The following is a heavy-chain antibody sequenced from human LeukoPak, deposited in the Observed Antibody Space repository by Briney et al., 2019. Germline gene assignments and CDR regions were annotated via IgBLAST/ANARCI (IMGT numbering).Heavy chain of an antibody. CDR3: ARGDTAMVTPFDY. J-gene: IGHJ4*02. D-gene: IGHD5-18*01. CDR1: GGSISSGGYY. Sequence: PSETLSLTCTVSGGSISSGGYYWSWIRQHPGKGLEWIGYIYYSGSTYYNPSLKSRVTTSVDTSKNQFSLKLSSVTAADTAVYYCARGDTAMVTPFDYWGQGTLVTVSS. V-gene: IGHV4-31*03. CDR2: IYYSGST.